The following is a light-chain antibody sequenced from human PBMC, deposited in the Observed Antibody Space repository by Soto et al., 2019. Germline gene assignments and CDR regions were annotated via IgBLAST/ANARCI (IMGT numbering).Light chain of an antibody. J-gene: IGKJ5*01. CDR2: GAS. CDR3: QQYGSSPPIT. CDR1: QSVSNNY. V-gene: IGKV3-20*01. Sequence: EIVLTQSPGTLSLSPGERATLSCRASQSVSNNYLAWYQQKPGQAPRLLIHGASTRAPGFPARFSGSGSGTDFTLTISRLEPEDFAVYYCQQYGSSPPITFGQGTRLEIK.